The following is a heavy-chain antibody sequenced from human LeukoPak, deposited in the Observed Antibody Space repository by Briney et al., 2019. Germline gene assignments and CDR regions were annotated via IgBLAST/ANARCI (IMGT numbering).Heavy chain of an antibody. CDR3: ARDLRGSNAY. D-gene: IGHD1-26*01. CDR1: GXTFSSYA. V-gene: IGHV3-64*01. CDR2: ISSNGGST. Sequence: QPGGSLRLSWAASGXTFSSYAMHWVRQAPGKGLEYVSGISSNGGSTNYANSVKGRFTISRDNSKNTLYLQMGSLRVEDMAVYYCARDLRGSNAYWGQGTLVTVSS. J-gene: IGHJ4*02.